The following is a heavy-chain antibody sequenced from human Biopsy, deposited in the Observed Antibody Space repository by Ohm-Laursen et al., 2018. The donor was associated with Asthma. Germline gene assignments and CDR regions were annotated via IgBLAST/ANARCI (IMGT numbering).Heavy chain of an antibody. Sequence: SLTLSCTASGFAVSRNHMFWVRQAPGKGLEWVSVIYSGGTSHTADSVRRRFTISRDYSKNTLYLQMHSLRAEATAVYYCARGDSSNWSHYYFDYWGQGTLVTVSS. CDR3: ARGDSSNWSHYYFDY. CDR1: GFAVSRNH. D-gene: IGHD3-22*01. J-gene: IGHJ4*02. CDR2: IYSGGTS. V-gene: IGHV3-53*01.